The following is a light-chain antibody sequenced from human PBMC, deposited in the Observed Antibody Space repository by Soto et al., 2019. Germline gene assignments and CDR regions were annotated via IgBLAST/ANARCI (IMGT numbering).Light chain of an antibody. CDR1: QSISSY. CDR3: QQSYSSPQT. J-gene: IGKJ1*01. V-gene: IGKV1-39*01. Sequence: DIQMTQSPSSLSASVGGRVTITCRASQSISSYLNWYQQKPGKAPKFLIYAASNLQSGVPSRFSGSGSGTDFTLTISSLQPEDFATYYCQQSYSSPQTFGQGTKVDIK. CDR2: AAS.